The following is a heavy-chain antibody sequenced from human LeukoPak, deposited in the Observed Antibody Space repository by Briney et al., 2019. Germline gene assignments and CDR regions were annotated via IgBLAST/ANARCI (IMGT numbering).Heavy chain of an antibody. CDR3: ATHDRPGPPRAYIAPPY. CDR1: GFTFGDYA. V-gene: IGHV3-49*03. Sequence: PGGSLRLSCTASGFTFGDYAMSWFRQAPGKGLEWVGFIRSKAYGGTTEYAASVKGRFTISRDDSKSIAYLQMNSLRAEDTAVYYCATHDRPGPPRAYIAPPYWGQGTLVTVSS. CDR2: IRSKAYGGTT. J-gene: IGHJ4*02. D-gene: IGHD6-13*01.